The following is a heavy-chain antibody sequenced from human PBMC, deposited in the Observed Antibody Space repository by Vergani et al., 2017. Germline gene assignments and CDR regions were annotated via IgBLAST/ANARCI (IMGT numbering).Heavy chain of an antibody. Sequence: EVQLVESGGGLVKPGGSLRLSCAASGFTFSSYSMNWVRQAPGKGLEWVSSISSSSSYIYYADSVKGRFTISRHNSKNTLYLQMNSLRADDTAVYYYAGGKAGMTMVRGRPYCDYGMDVGGQGTTVTVSS. CDR2: ISSSSSYI. J-gene: IGHJ6*02. CDR1: GFTFSSYS. D-gene: IGHD3-10*01. CDR3: AGGKAGMTMVRGRPYCDYGMDV. V-gene: IGHV3-21*04.